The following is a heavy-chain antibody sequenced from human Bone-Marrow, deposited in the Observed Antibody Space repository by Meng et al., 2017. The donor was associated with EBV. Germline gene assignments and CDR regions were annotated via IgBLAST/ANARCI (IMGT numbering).Heavy chain of an antibody. CDR3: ARFGELFRNWFDP. V-gene: IGHV7-4-1*02. Sequence: QGQLVELGSELKKPGASVKVSCKASGYTFTDYSLNWVRQAPGQGLEWMGWINTNTGNPTYAQGFTGRFVFSLDTSVSTAYLQISSLKAEDTAVYYCARFGELFRNWFDPWGQGTLVTVSS. J-gene: IGHJ5*02. CDR1: GYTFTDYS. CDR2: INTNTGNP. D-gene: IGHD3-10*01.